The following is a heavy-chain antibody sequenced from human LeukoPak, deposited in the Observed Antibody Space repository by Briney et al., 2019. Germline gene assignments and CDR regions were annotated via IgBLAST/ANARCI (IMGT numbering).Heavy chain of an antibody. CDR1: GFTFSSYG. V-gene: IGHV3-30*02. Sequence: GGSLRLSCAASGFTFSSYGIHWVRQAPGKGLEWVAFIRFDGSNKYYADSVKGRFTISRDNSKTTLYLQMNSLRAEDTAVYYCAKDQSPYYYDSSGPFDYWGQGTLVTVSS. CDR3: AKDQSPYYYDSSGPFDY. J-gene: IGHJ4*02. CDR2: IRFDGSNK. D-gene: IGHD3-22*01.